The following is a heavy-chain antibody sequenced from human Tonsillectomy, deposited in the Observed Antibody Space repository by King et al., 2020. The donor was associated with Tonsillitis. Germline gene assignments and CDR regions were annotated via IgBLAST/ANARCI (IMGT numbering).Heavy chain of an antibody. D-gene: IGHD3-22*01. CDR2: IYYSGST. CDR3: ARHGYDSSGYYYAFFDY. CDR1: GGSISRYS. Sequence: QLQESGPGLVKPSETLSLTCTVSGGSISRYSWSWIRQPPGKGLEWIGYIYYSGSTNYNPSLKSRVTIAVDTSKNQFPLKRSSVTAADTAVYYCARHGYDSSGYYYAFFDYWGQGTPVIVSS. V-gene: IGHV4-59*08. J-gene: IGHJ4*02.